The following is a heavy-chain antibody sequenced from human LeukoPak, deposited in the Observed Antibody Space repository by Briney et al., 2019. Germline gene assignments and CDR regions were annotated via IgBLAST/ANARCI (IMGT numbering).Heavy chain of an antibody. CDR2: IYYSGST. J-gene: IGHJ5*02. V-gene: IGHV4-39*01. CDR3: ARRAGGWYLDWFDP. D-gene: IGHD6-19*01. CDR1: GGSISSSSYY. Sequence: PSETLSLTXSVSGGSISSSSYYWGWIRQPPGKGLEWIGSIYYSGSTYYSPSLKSRVTISVGTSKNQFSLKLSSVTAADTAVYYCARRAGGWYLDWFDPWGQGTLVTVSS.